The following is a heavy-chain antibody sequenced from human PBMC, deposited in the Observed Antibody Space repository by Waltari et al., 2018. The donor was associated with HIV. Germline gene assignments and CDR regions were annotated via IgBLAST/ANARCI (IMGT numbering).Heavy chain of an antibody. V-gene: IGHV4-38-2*02. D-gene: IGHD3-22*01. CDR1: GSSISSRYY. Sequence: QVRLQESGPGLVKPSETLSLTYSVSGSSISSRYYWGWIRQAPGKGLEWIGSIYRTGTTYYNPSLKSRVSVSLNMSKNQFSLKLSSVTAADTAVYYCARDQDYYDSSGYTCYAFDPWGQGTMVIVSS. J-gene: IGHJ3*01. CDR2: IYRTGTT. CDR3: ARDQDYYDSSGYTCYAFDP.